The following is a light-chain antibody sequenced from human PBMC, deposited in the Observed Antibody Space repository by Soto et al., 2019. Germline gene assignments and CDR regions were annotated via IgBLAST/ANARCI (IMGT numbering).Light chain of an antibody. CDR1: HSVSTF. J-gene: IGKJ1*01. CDR3: QESYTTPRT. V-gene: IGKV1-39*01. Sequence: DIQMTQSPSSLSASVGDRVTITCRTSHSVSTFFNWYQQRPGKAPKLLIYAASSLQSGVPSRFSGSGSGTDFTLTITSLQPEDFATYYCQESYTTPRTFGQGTKVEIK. CDR2: AAS.